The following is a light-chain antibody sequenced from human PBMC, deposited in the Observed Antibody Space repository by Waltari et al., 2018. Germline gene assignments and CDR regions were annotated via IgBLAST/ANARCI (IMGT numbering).Light chain of an antibody. CDR2: LVS. V-gene: IGKV2-28*01. Sequence: DIVMTQSPLSLSVTPGEPASISCRSSQSLLHRSGNTFLDWYLQKPGHSPQLLIYLVSNRASGVPDRFSGSGSGTDFTLKISRVEAEDVGVYFCMQARQTPWTFGQGTRVEIK. CDR1: QSLLHRSGNTF. J-gene: IGKJ1*01. CDR3: MQARQTPWT.